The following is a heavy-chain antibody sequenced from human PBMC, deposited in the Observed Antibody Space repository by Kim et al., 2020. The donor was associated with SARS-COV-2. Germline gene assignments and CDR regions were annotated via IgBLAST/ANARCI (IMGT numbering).Heavy chain of an antibody. Sequence: GGSLRLSCAVSGFTLNSYGMHWVRQAPGKGLEWVARIWFDGSAKYYADSVKGRFTISRDISKNMLYLQMNSLRVEDTAVYYCARDYYGSGVADLWGQGTLVTVS. CDR3: ARDYYGSGVADL. V-gene: IGHV3-33*01. CDR1: GFTLNSYG. CDR2: IWFDGSAK. J-gene: IGHJ5*02. D-gene: IGHD3-10*01.